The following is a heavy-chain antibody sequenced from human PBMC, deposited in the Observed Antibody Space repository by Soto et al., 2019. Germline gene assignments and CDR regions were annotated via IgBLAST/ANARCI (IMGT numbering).Heavy chain of an antibody. Sequence: SQTLSLTCAVSGGSISSRGYSWSWIRQPPGKGLEWIGYIYHSGSTYYNPSLKSRVTISIDRSKNQFSLKLSSVTAADTAVYHCARVPGPWGQGTLVTVSS. V-gene: IGHV4-30-2*01. CDR3: ARVPGP. J-gene: IGHJ5*02. CDR1: GGSISSRGYS. CDR2: IYHSGST.